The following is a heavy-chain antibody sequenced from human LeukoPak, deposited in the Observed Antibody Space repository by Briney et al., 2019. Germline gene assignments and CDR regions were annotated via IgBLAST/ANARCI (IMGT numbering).Heavy chain of an antibody. CDR2: IIPILGMA. CDR3: ARGLYYDSSGYYDY. Sequence: GSSVKVSCKASGGTFSSYAISWVRQAPGQGLEWMGRIIPILGMANYAQKFQGRVTITADKSTSTAYMELSSLRSEDTAVYYCARGLYYDSSGYYDYWGQGTLVTVSS. V-gene: IGHV1-69*04. CDR1: GGTFSSYA. J-gene: IGHJ4*02. D-gene: IGHD3-22*01.